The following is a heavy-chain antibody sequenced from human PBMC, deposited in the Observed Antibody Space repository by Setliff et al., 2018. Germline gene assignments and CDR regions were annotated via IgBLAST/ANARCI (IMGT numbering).Heavy chain of an antibody. J-gene: IGHJ4*02. CDR3: ARGHSSSIAVAGTSFDY. CDR2: ISAYNGNT. V-gene: IGHV1-18*01. Sequence: ASVKVSCKASGGTFSSYAISWVRQAPGQGLEWMGGISAYNGNTNYAQKLQGRVTMTTDTSTSTAYMELRSLRSDDTAVYYCARGHSSSIAVAGTSFDYWGQGTLVTVSS. D-gene: IGHD6-19*01. CDR1: GGTFSSYA.